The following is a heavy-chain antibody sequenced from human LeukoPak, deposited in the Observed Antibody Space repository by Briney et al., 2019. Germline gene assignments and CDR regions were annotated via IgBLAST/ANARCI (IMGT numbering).Heavy chain of an antibody. Sequence: GSLRLSCTASGFTFSSYNMNWVRQAPGKGLEWVSYISSSSSTIYYADSVKGRFTISRDNAKSSLYVQMNSLRDEDTAVYYCAREHSSSSGSVSDFWGQGTLVTVSS. CDR2: ISSSSSTI. J-gene: IGHJ4*02. D-gene: IGHD6-6*01. CDR3: AREHSSSSGSVSDF. CDR1: GFTFSSYN. V-gene: IGHV3-48*02.